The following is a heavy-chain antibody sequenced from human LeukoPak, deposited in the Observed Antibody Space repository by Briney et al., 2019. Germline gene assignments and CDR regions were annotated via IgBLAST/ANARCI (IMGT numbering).Heavy chain of an antibody. J-gene: IGHJ4*02. CDR2: INPNSGGT. V-gene: IGHV1-2*02. Sequence: GASVKVSCKASGYTFSGYYMHWVRQAPGQGLEWLGWINPNSGGTDYAQKFQGRVTMTRDTSINTAYMELSRLRSDDTAVYYCARDLSRSQDWDYDFWSGYFRYYGSGSYSYAPHFDYWGQGTLVTVSS. CDR3: ARDLSRSQDWDYDFWSGYFRYYGSGSYSYAPHFDY. CDR1: GYTFSGYY. D-gene: IGHD3-3*01.